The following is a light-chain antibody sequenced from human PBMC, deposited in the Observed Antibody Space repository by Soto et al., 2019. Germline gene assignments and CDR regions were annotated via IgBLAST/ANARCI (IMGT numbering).Light chain of an antibody. CDR3: SSYTTSNTRQIV. V-gene: IGLV2-14*03. CDR1: SSDVGGYNY. J-gene: IGLJ1*01. Sequence: ALTQPASVSGSPGQSITISCTGTSSDVGGYNYVSWYQHHPGKAPKLIIYDVSNRPSGVSNRFSGSKSGNTASLTISGLQPEDEADYYCSSYTTSNTRQIVFGTGTKVTVL. CDR2: DVS.